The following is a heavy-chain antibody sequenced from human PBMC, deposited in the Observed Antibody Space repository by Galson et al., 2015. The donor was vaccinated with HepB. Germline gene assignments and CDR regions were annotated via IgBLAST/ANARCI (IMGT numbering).Heavy chain of an antibody. CDR1: GYTFTSYG. V-gene: IGHV1-18*04. CDR3: ARDMGVLLWFGDLSDRLLEDDY. CDR2: ISAYNGNT. Sequence: SVKVSCKASGYTFTSYGISWVRQAPGQGLEWMGWISAYNGNTNYAQKLQGRVTMTTDTSTSTAYMELRSLRSDDTAVYYCARDMGVLLWFGDLSDRLLEDDYWGQGTLVTVSS. J-gene: IGHJ4*02. D-gene: IGHD3-10*01.